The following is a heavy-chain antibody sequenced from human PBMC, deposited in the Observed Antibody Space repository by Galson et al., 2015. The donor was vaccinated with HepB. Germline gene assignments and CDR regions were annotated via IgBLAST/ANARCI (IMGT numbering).Heavy chain of an antibody. D-gene: IGHD3-16*02. CDR2: ISGSGGRT. CDR3: AKDKSREVSGYMDV. CDR1: GFTFSSYA. Sequence: SLRLSCAASGFTFSSYAMSWVRQAPGKGLEWVSTISGSGGRTYYADSVKGRFTISRDNSKNTLYLQMNSLRAEDTAVYYCAKDKSREVSGYMDVWGKGTTVTVSS. V-gene: IGHV3-23*01. J-gene: IGHJ6*03.